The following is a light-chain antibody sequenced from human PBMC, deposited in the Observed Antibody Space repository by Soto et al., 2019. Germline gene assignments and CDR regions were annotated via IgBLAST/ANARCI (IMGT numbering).Light chain of an antibody. V-gene: IGLV4-69*01. CDR3: QTWGTGIQV. Sequence: QLVLAQSPSASASLGASVKLTFTLSSGHSSFAIAWHQQQPEKGPRYLMNVNSDGSHNKGDGIPDRFSGSSSGAERYLTISSLQSEDEADYYCQTWGTGIQVFGGGTKLTVL. CDR2: VNSDGSH. CDR1: SGHSSFA. J-gene: IGLJ3*02.